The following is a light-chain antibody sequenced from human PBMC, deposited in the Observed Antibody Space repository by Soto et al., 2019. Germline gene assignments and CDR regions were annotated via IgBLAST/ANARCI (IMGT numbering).Light chain of an antibody. J-gene: IGLJ2*01. V-gene: IGLV2-14*01. CDR3: SSFTTSSTLVV. CDR2: EVN. Sequence: QSVLTQPASVSGSPGQSITISCTGTSCDIGGYNFVSWYQHHPGKAPKLMIYEVNNRPSGVSSRFSGSKSGNTASLTISGLQTEDEADYYCSSFTTSSTLVVFGGGTKLTVL. CDR1: SCDIGGYNF.